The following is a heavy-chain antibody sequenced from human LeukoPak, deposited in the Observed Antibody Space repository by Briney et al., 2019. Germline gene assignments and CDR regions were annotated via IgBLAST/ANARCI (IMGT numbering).Heavy chain of an antibody. CDR2: IKSKTDGGTS. V-gene: IGHV3-15*01. CDR3: ASPGDYYYGMDV. Sequence: GGSLRLSCAASGFSFSSAWMNWVRQAPGMGLEWVGRIKSKTDGGTSDYAAPVKGRFTISRDDSKNTLYLQMNSLRAEDTAVYYCASPGDYYYGMDVWGQGTTVTVSS. CDR1: GFSFSSAW. J-gene: IGHJ6*02. D-gene: IGHD3-10*01.